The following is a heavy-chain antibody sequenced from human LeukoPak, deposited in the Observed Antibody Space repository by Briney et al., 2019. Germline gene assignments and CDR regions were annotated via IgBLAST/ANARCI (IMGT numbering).Heavy chain of an antibody. Sequence: GGSLRLACAASGVTFSTYGMSWVRQAPGKGLEWVANIKQDGSEKYYVDSVKGRFTISRDNAKNSLYLQMDSLRAEDTAVYYCARAPPGSDSYNYFGYWGQGTLVTVSS. CDR1: GVTFSTYG. J-gene: IGHJ4*02. D-gene: IGHD5-24*01. V-gene: IGHV3-7*04. CDR2: IKQDGSEK. CDR3: ARAPPGSDSYNYFGY.